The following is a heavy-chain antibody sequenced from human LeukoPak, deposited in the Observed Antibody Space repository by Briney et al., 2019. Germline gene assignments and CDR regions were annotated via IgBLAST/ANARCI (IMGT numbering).Heavy chain of an antibody. V-gene: IGHV4-39*07. CDR2: IYYSGST. D-gene: IGHD6-19*01. J-gene: IGHJ4*02. Sequence: SETLSLTCTVSGGSISSSSYYWGWIRQPPGKGLEWIGSIYYSGSTYYNPSLKSRVTISVDTSKNQFSLKLSSVTAADTAVYYCASFDPVAGTAAFDYWGQGTRVTVSS. CDR3: ASFDPVAGTAAFDY. CDR1: GGSISSSSYY.